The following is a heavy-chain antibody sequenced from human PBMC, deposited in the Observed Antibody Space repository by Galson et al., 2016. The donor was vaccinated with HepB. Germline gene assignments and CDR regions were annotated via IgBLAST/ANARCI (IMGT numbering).Heavy chain of an antibody. D-gene: IGHD3-10*01. V-gene: IGHV3-30*18. CDR1: GISFSSSG. CDR2: ISYDGGQK. J-gene: IGHJ4*02. Sequence: SLRLSCAASGISFSSSGMHWVRQAPGKGPECVAVISYDGGQKYYADLVKGRFIISRDNSKNTLYLQMNSLKAEDTAVYYCANERGSSRSPGYWGQGTLVSVSS. CDR3: ANERGSSRSPGY.